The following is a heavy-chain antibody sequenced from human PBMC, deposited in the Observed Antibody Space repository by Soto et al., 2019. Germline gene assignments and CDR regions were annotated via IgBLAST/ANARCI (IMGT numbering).Heavy chain of an antibody. Sequence: QVQLQESGPRLVKPSGTLSLTCSVSGGSISTNEWWTWVRQSPGKTLEWIGDIYHGETTYNPALKIRVTISTDKSETQFYLRLISATAADTAIYYCARARTDGEGFDFYYGLDVWGQGATVTVSS. CDR1: GGSISTNEW. CDR3: ARARTDGEGFDFYYGLDV. V-gene: IGHV4-4*02. J-gene: IGHJ6*02. CDR2: IYHGET. D-gene: IGHD3-10*01.